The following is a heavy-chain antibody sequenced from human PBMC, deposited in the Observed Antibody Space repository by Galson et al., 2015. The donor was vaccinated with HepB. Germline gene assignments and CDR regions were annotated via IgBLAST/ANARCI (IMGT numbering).Heavy chain of an antibody. CDR1: GYMFSSFS. Sequence: SVKVSCKASGYMFSSFSMNWVRQAPGQELEWMGWISGYNGNTNYAQNLQGRVTMTTDTSTSTAYMELRSLRSDDTAVYYCARGIGVVDGVGEFDPWGQGTLVTVSS. V-gene: IGHV1-18*01. J-gene: IGHJ5*02. D-gene: IGHD2-15*01. CDR3: ARGIGVVDGVGEFDP. CDR2: ISGYNGNT.